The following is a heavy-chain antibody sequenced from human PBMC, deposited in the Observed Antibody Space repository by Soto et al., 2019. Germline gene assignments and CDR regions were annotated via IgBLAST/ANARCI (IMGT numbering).Heavy chain of an antibody. J-gene: IGHJ5*02. D-gene: IGHD3-9*01. Sequence: GGSLGLSCAASGYTFSNYPISLVRQAPEKGLEWFSAIHTSVYDSGTYYAHSVKARFTISRDNSKNTLYLQMTSLRAEDTALYYCAILPPGYPNWFGPWGQGPLVTVSS. CDR3: AILPPGYPNWFGP. CDR1: GYTFSNYP. CDR2: IHTSVYDSGT. V-gene: IGHV3-23*01.